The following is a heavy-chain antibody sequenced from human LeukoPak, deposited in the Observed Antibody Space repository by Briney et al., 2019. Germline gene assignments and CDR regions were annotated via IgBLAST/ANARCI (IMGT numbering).Heavy chain of an antibody. Sequence: GGSLRLSCAASGFTVSSNYMSWVRQAPGKGLEWVSAISGSGGSTYYADSVKGRFTISRDNSKNTLYLQMNSLRAEDTAVYYCAKVRRTYYYDSSGYLDYWGQGTLVTVSS. V-gene: IGHV3-23*01. CDR1: GFTVSSNY. D-gene: IGHD3-22*01. CDR3: AKVRRTYYYDSSGYLDY. CDR2: ISGSGGST. J-gene: IGHJ4*02.